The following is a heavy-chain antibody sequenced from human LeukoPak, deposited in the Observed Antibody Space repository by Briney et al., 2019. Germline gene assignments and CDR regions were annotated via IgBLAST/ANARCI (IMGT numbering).Heavy chain of an antibody. CDR3: ARDQGGGADGY. J-gene: IGHJ4*02. V-gene: IGHV1-69*05. CDR1: GGTFSSYA. CDR2: IIPIFGTA. D-gene: IGHD2-21*01. Sequence: GASVKVSCKASGGTFSSYAISWVRQAPGQGLEWMGRIIPIFGTANYAQKFQGRVTITTDESTGTAYMELSSLRSEDTAVYYCARDQGGGADGYWGQGTLVTVSS.